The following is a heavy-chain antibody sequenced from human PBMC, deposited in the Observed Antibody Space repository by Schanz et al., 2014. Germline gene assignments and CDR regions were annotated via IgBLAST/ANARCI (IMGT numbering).Heavy chain of an antibody. V-gene: IGHV1-46*01. CDR1: GYTLSSFY. CDR3: ARGETIFGGFDP. J-gene: IGHJ5*02. CDR2: INPSGESR. Sequence: QVQLVQSGAEVKKPGASVKVSCKASGYTLSSFYMQWVRQAPGQGLEWMGVINPSGESRIDAQKFQGTIDMAKDTSTRTVYMELSSLTSEDTAVYYCARGETIFGGFDPWGQGTRVTVSS. D-gene: IGHD3-3*01.